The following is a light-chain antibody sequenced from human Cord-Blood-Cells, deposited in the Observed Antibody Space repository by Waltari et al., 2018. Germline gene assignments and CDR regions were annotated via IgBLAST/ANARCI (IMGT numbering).Light chain of an antibody. J-gene: IGKJ4*01. Sequence: AIRMTQSPSSFSASTGDRVTITCRASQGISSYLAWYQQKPGKAPKLLIYASSTLQSGFPSRFSGSGSGTDFTLTISCLQSEDFATSYCQQYYSYPLTFGGGTKVEIK. CDR3: QQYYSYPLT. CDR2: ASS. V-gene: IGKV1-8*01. CDR1: QGISSY.